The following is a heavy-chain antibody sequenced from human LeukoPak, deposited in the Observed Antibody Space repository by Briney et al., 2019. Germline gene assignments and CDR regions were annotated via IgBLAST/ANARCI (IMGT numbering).Heavy chain of an antibody. CDR1: GFTFSSYS. J-gene: IGHJ4*02. CDR3: ASERPSSSWYDY. V-gene: IGHV3-48*04. CDR2: ISSSSSTI. Sequence: AGGSLRLSCAASGFTFSSYSMNWVRQAPGKGLEWVSYISSSSSTIYYADSVKGRFTISRDSAKNSLFLQMNSLRAEDTAVYYCASERPSSSWYDYWGQGTLVTVSS. D-gene: IGHD6-13*01.